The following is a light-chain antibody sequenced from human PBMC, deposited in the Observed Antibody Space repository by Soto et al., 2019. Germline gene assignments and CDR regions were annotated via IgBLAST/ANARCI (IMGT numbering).Light chain of an antibody. V-gene: IGLV1-44*01. CDR3: AAWDDTLNGWV. Sequence: QSVLTQPPSASGTPGQRVTISCSGSSSNIGSNTVNWYQQLPGTAPKLLIFSDNQRPSGVPDRFSGSKSGTSASLAISGLQSEDEAYYYCAAWDDTLNGWVFGGVTKVTVL. CDR1: SSNIGSNT. CDR2: SDN. J-gene: IGLJ3*02.